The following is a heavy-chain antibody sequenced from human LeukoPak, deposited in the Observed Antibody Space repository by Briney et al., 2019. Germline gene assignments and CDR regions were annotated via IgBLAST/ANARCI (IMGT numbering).Heavy chain of an antibody. D-gene: IGHD2-15*01. J-gene: IGHJ4*02. Sequence: ASVKVSCKASGGTFSSYAISWVRQAPGRGLEWMGGTIPIFGTANYAQKFQGRVTITADESTSTAYMELSSLRSEDTAVYYCAREYCSGGSCYEYYFDYWGQGTLVTVSS. CDR1: GGTFSSYA. CDR3: AREYCSGGSCYEYYFDY. V-gene: IGHV1-69*13. CDR2: TIPIFGTA.